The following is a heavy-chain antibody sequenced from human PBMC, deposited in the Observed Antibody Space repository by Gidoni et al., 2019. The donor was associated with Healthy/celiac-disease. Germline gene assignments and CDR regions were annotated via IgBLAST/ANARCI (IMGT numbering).Heavy chain of an antibody. J-gene: IGHJ6*02. D-gene: IGHD6-13*01. CDR1: GGTFSSYA. CDR3: ARGAGIAAAGTDYYYGMDV. CDR2: IIPIFGTA. Sequence: QVQLVQSGAEVKKPGSSVKVSCKASGGTFSSYAISWVRQAPGQGLEWMGGIIPIFGTANYAQKFQGRVTMTADESTRTAYMELSSLRSEDTAVYYCARGAGIAAAGTDYYYGMDVWGQGTTVTVSS. V-gene: IGHV1-69*01.